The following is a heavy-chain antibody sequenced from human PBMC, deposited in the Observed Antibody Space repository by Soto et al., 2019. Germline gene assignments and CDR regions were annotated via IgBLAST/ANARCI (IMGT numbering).Heavy chain of an antibody. Sequence: ASVEVSCKASGYTFTSYGMSWVRQAPGQGLEWMGWISAYNGNTNYAQKLQGRVTMTTDTSTSTAYMELRSLRSDDTAVYYCARDMRYYDSSGYLYWGQGTLVTVSS. V-gene: IGHV1-18*01. D-gene: IGHD3-22*01. CDR2: ISAYNGNT. CDR3: ARDMRYYDSSGYLY. CDR1: GYTFTSYG. J-gene: IGHJ4*02.